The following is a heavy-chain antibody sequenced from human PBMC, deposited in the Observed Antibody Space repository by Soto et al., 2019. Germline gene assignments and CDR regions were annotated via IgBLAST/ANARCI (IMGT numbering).Heavy chain of an antibody. V-gene: IGHV3-33*01. CDR2: IWYDGSNK. D-gene: IGHD6-19*01. Sequence: LRLSCAASGFTFSSYGMHWVRQAPGKGLEWVAVIWYDGSNKYYADSVKGRFTISRDNSKNTLYLQMNSLRAEDTAVYYCARDRSRIAVAGTYVDYWGQGTLVTVSS. CDR3: ARDRSRIAVAGTYVDY. J-gene: IGHJ4*02. CDR1: GFTFSSYG.